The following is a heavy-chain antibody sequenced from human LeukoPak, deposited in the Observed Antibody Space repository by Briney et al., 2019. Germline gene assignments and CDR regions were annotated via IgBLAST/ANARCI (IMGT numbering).Heavy chain of an antibody. D-gene: IGHD6-6*01. CDR3: VKESDEYSSSSSDY. V-gene: IGHV3-30*18. Sequence: GRSLRLSCAASGFTFSNYGMHWVRQAPGKGLEWVALISYDGSNKYYADSVKGRFSISRDNSKNTLYLQMNSLRAEDTAVYYCVKESDEYSSSSSDYWGQGTLVTVSS. CDR2: ISYDGSNK. CDR1: GFTFSNYG. J-gene: IGHJ4*02.